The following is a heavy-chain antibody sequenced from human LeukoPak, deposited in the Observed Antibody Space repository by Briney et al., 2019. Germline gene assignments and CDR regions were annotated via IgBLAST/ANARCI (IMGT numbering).Heavy chain of an antibody. CDR2: ITVDDVT. D-gene: IGHD5-24*01. CDR3: AKTRWQWTRKYFDF. CDR1: GFTFSSYA. J-gene: IGHJ4*02. V-gene: IGHV3-23*01. Sequence: QTGGSLRLSCAASGFTFSSYAMSWVRQAPGKGLEWISTITVDDVTYYAASVKGRFTISRYNSRTTLYLQMTSLRAEDSAVYYCAKTRWQWTRKYFDFWGQGSLVTVSS.